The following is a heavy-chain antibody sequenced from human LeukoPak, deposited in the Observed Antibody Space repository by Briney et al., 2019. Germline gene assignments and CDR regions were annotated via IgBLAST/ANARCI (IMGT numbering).Heavy chain of an antibody. J-gene: IGHJ3*02. Sequence: ASVKVSCKASGDPFTTNDINWVRQATGQGLEWMGWMNPNSGNTGSTPKFQGRVTMTRNISISTAYMELTNLRSEDTAVYYCARVTAAGTWTFDIWGQGTTVSVSS. CDR3: ARVTAAGTWTFDI. V-gene: IGHV1-8*01. CDR1: GDPFTTND. D-gene: IGHD6-13*01. CDR2: MNPNSGNT.